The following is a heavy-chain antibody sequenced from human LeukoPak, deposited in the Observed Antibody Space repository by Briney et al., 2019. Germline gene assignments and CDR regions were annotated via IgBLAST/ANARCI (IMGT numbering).Heavy chain of an antibody. Sequence: GGSLRLSCAASGFTFSSYWMSWVRQAPGKGLEWVANIKQDGSEKYYVDSVKGRFTISRDNAKNSLYLQMNSLRAEDTAVYYCAREGYGSSGYYYSYWGQGTLVTVSS. CDR3: AREGYGSSGYYYSY. V-gene: IGHV3-7*01. D-gene: IGHD3-22*01. CDR1: GFTFSSYW. CDR2: IKQDGSEK. J-gene: IGHJ4*02.